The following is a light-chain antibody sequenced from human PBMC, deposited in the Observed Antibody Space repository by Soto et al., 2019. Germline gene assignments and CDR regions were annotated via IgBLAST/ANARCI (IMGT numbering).Light chain of an antibody. CDR3: QQYNSDST. CDR1: QSISIW. Sequence: IQMTQSPSTLSASVGDRVTITCRASQSISIWLAWYQQKPGKAPKLLIYKASSLESEVPSRFSGSGSGTEFTLTINSLQHDDSATYYCQQYNSDSTFGQGTKVEIK. J-gene: IGKJ1*01. CDR2: KAS. V-gene: IGKV1-5*03.